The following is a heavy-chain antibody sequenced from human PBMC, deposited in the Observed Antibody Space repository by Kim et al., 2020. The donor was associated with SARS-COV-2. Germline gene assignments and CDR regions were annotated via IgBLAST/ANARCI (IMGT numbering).Heavy chain of an antibody. Sequence: GGSLRLSCAASGFTFSSYAMSWVRQAPGKGLEWVAAISGSGGSTYYADSVKGRFTISRDNSKNTLYLQMNSLRAEDTGVYYCAKGLRHCSSWYFDYWGQGTLVTVSS. CDR2: ISGSGGST. CDR3: AKGLRHCSSWYFDY. CDR1: GFTFSSYA. J-gene: IGHJ4*02. V-gene: IGHV3-23*01. D-gene: IGHD6-13*01.